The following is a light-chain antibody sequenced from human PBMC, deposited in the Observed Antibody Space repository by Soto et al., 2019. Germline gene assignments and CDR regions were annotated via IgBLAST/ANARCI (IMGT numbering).Light chain of an antibody. CDR1: SSDVGNYVY. Sequence: QSALTQPPSASGSPGQSVTISCTGTSSDVGNYVYVSWYQQRPGKAPRLMIYEVNKRPPGVPDRFSGSKSGNTASLTVSGLHAEDEADYYCSSYAGAKNFYVFGTGTKVTAL. J-gene: IGLJ1*01. V-gene: IGLV2-8*01. CDR3: SSYAGAKNFYV. CDR2: EVN.